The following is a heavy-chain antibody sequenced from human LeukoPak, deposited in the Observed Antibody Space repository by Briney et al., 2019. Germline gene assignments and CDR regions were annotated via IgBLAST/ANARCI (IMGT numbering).Heavy chain of an antibody. V-gene: IGHV1-2*02. CDR2: SDPNSGGT. CDR1: GYTFTGYY. D-gene: IGHD2-2*01. CDR3: ARDSIVVVPAAIYYYYGMDV. J-gene: IGHJ6*02. Sequence: ASVKVSCKDSGYTFTGYYMHWVRQAPGQGLEWMRWSDPNSGGTNYAQKCQGRVTMTRDTSISTAYMELSRLRSDDTAVYYCARDSIVVVPAAIYYYYGMDVWGQGTTVTVSS.